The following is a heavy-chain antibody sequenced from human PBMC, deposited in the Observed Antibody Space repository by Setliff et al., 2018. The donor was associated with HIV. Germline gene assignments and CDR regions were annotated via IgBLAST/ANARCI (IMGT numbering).Heavy chain of an antibody. CDR2: INTNTGYP. Sequence: ASVKVSCKASGYTFTSYGINWVRQDPGQGLEWMGWINTNTGYPTYAQAFRGRFVFSLDTSVSTAYLEISSLEAEDTAVYFCARVRTSYNFWVGDVFDPWGQGTLVTVSS. CDR3: ARVRTSYNFWVGDVFDP. V-gene: IGHV7-4-1*02. CDR1: GYTFTSYG. D-gene: IGHD1-1*01. J-gene: IGHJ5*02.